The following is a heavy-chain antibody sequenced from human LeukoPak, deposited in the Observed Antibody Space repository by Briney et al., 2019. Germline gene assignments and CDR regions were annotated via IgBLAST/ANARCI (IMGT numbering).Heavy chain of an antibody. CDR2: IYYSGST. D-gene: IGHD5-12*01. CDR3: ARVDADSGGYYYYYYGMDV. Sequence: SQTLSLTCTVSGGSISSGGYYWSWIRQHPGKGLEWIGYIYYSGSTYYNPSLKSRVTISVDTSKNQFSLKLSSVTAADTAVYYCARVDADSGGYYYYYYGMDVWGQGTTVTVSS. CDR1: GGSISSGGYY. J-gene: IGHJ6*02. V-gene: IGHV4-31*03.